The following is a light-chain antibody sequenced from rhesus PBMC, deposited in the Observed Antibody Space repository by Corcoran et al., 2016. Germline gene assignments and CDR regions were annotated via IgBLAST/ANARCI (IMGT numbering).Light chain of an antibody. Sequence: VILTQSPATLSLSPGERATLSCRASQSVSSSLAWYQQKPGQAPRLLIYAASSRATGIPDRFSGSGYGTDCTLTISSLGPEDVGVYYCQQYSNWLTFGGGTKVELK. V-gene: IGKV3-35*01. CDR2: AAS. CDR3: QQYSNWLT. J-gene: IGKJ4*01. CDR1: QSVSSS.